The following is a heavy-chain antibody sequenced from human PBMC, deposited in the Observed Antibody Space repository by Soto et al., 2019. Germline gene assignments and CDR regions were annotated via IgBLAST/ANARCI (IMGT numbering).Heavy chain of an antibody. CDR2: IQHDASNR. CDR3: VRVGGGRSFGNGLDG. Sequence: QVQLVESGGGVVQPGGSLRLSCAASGFPFSGYSMHWVRQAPGKGLEWVAVIQHDASNRYYTDSVKGRFTISRDNSKNTLYLQMNDLTAEDTDVYYCVRVGGGRSFGNGLDGWGQGTTVHVTS. V-gene: IGHV3-30-3*01. CDR1: GFPFSGYS. D-gene: IGHD5-18*01. J-gene: IGHJ6*02.